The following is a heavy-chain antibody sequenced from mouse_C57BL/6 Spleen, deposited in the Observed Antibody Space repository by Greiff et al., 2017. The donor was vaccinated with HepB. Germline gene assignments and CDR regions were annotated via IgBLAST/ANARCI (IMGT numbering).Heavy chain of an antibody. CDR1: GFNIKDYY. V-gene: IGHV14-1*01. J-gene: IGHJ2*01. CDR3: TFITTAYYFDY. Sequence: VQLQQSGAELVRPGASVKLSCTASGFNIKDYYMHWVKQRPEQGLEWIGRIDPEDGDTEYAPKFQGKATMTADTSSNTAYLQLSSLTSEDTAVYYCTFITTAYYFDYWGQGTTLTVSS. CDR2: IDPEDGDT. D-gene: IGHD1-1*01.